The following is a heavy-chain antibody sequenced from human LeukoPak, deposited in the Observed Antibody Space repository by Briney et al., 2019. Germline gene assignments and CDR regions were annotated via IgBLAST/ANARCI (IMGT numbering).Heavy chain of an antibody. Sequence: SETLSLTCTVSGGSISSYYWSWIRQPPGKGLEWIGYIYYSGSTNYNPSLKSRVTISVDTSKNQFSLQLNSVTPEDTAVYYCARDGQAHYDSSGYYFGLIAFDIWGQGTMVTVSS. D-gene: IGHD3-22*01. CDR1: GGSISSYY. CDR3: ARDGQAHYDSSGYYFGLIAFDI. V-gene: IGHV4-59*12. CDR2: IYYSGST. J-gene: IGHJ3*02.